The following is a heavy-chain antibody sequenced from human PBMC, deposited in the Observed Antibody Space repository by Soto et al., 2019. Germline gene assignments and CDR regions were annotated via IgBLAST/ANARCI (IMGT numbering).Heavy chain of an antibody. CDR3: AKDRCGGSCYPYNPFDY. D-gene: IGHD2-15*01. CDR1: GFTFSSHA. J-gene: IGHJ4*02. V-gene: IGHV3-23*01. CDR2: ISGSGGST. Sequence: GRSLRLSCAASGFTFSSHAISWVRQAPGKGLEWVSAISGSGGSTYYADSVKGRFTISRDNSKNTLYLQMNSLRAEDTAVYYCAKDRCGGSCYPYNPFDYWGQGTLVTVSS.